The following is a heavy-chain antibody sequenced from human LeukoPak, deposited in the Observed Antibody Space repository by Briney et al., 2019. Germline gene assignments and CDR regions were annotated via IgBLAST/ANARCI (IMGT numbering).Heavy chain of an antibody. CDR3: ASPIAAPPYGMDV. CDR2: IYPGDSDT. CDR1: GYSFTSYW. V-gene: IGHV5-51*01. D-gene: IGHD6-13*01. J-gene: IGHJ6*02. Sequence: LGESLKISCKGSGYSFTSYWIGWVRQMPGKGLEWMGIIYPGDSDTRYSPSFQGQVTISADKSISTAYLQWSSLKASDTAMYYCASPIAAPPYGMDVWGQGTTVTVSS.